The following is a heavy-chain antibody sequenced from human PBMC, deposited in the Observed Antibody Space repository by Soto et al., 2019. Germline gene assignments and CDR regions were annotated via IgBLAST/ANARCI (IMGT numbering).Heavy chain of an antibody. CDR3: ARSRILEY. D-gene: IGHD1-1*01. CDR2: IRSSGTNI. J-gene: IGHJ4*02. CDR1: GFTFSSYT. Sequence: EVQLVESGGGSVQPGGSVRLSCEASGFTFSSYTMNWVRQAPGKGLEWVSIIRSSGTNIYYADSVKGRFTISRDNAKNSLYLQMNSLRDEDTAVYYCARSRILEYWGQGTLVTVSS. V-gene: IGHV3-48*02.